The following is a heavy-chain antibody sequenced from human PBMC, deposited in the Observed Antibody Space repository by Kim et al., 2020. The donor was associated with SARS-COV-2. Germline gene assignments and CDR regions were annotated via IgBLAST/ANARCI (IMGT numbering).Heavy chain of an antibody. Sequence: GGSLRLSCAASGFTVSSNYMSWVRQAPGKGLEWVSVIYSGGSTYYADSVKGRFTISRDNSKNTLYLQMNSLRAEDTAVYYCAKSRGSSWYQKAYGMDVWGQGTTVTVSS. V-gene: IGHV3-53*01. J-gene: IGHJ6*02. CDR2: IYSGGST. D-gene: IGHD6-13*01. CDR1: GFTVSSNY. CDR3: AKSRGSSWYQKAYGMDV.